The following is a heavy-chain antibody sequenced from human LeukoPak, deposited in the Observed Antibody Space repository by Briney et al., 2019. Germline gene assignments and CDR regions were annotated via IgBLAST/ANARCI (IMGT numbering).Heavy chain of an antibody. Sequence: SETLSLTCTVSGDSIRRSYWNWIRQPAGKGLEWIGRIPTSGGTEYSPSLKSRVTMSIDTSNNQFSLSLRSVTAADTAVYFCARGYELSSNFDYWGQGTLVTVSS. CDR2: IPTSGGT. CDR1: GDSIRRSY. V-gene: IGHV4-4*07. D-gene: IGHD2-2*01. CDR3: ARGYELSSNFDY. J-gene: IGHJ4*02.